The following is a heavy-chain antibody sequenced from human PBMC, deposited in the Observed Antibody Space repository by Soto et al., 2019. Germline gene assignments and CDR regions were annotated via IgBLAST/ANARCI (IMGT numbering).Heavy chain of an antibody. CDR1: GFTFRSYG. V-gene: IGHV3-30*18. Sequence: GGSLRLSCAASGFTFRSYGMHWVRQAPGKGLERVAVISYEESNKYYADPVKGRFTIYRDNSKSTLFLQMNSLRGEDTDVYYFAKDRAPYSTLPGYHFDSWGPGTLVTVSS. CDR2: ISYEESNK. J-gene: IGHJ4*02. CDR3: AKDRAPYSTLPGYHFDS. D-gene: IGHD4-4*01.